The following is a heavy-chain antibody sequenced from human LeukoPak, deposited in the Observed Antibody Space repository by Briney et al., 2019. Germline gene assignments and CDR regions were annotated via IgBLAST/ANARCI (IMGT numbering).Heavy chain of an antibody. CDR3: ARSRYCSGGSCYGDY. CDR1: GYSFTTYW. Sequence: GESLKISCKGSGYSFTTYWIGWVRQMPGKGLEWMGMIYPGDSDTRYSPSFQGQVTISADKSISTAYLQWSSLKASDTAMYYCARSRYCSGGSCYGDYWGQGSLVTVSS. CDR2: IYPGDSDT. J-gene: IGHJ4*02. V-gene: IGHV5-51*01. D-gene: IGHD2-15*01.